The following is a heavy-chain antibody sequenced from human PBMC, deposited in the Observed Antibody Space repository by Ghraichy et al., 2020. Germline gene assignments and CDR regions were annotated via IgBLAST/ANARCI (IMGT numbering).Heavy chain of an antibody. Sequence: ASVKVSCKASGYTFTGYYMHWVRQAPGQGLEWMGWINPNSGGTNYAQKFQGRVTMTRDTSISTAYMELSRLRSDDTAVYYCARDLGVWFGELGGGYWFDPWGQGTLVTVSS. J-gene: IGHJ5*02. CDR1: GYTFTGYY. V-gene: IGHV1-2*02. CDR3: ARDLGVWFGELGGGYWFDP. CDR2: INPNSGGT. D-gene: IGHD3-10*01.